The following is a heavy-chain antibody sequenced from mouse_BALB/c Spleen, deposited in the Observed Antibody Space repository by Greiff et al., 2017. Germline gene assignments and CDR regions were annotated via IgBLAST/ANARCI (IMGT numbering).Heavy chain of an antibody. V-gene: IGHV14-1*02. CDR3: ARSSAEAMDY. CDR2: IDPENGNT. Sequence: DVQLQESGAELVRPGALVKLSCKASGFNIKDYYMHWVKQRPEQGLEWIGWIDPENGNTIYDPKFQGKASITADTSSNTAYLQLSSLTSEDTAVYYCARSSAEAMDYWGQGTSVTVSS. J-gene: IGHJ4*01. D-gene: IGHD1-2*01. CDR1: GFNIKDYY.